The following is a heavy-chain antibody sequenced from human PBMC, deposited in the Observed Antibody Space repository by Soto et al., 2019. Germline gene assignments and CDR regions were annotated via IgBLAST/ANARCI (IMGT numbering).Heavy chain of an antibody. D-gene: IGHD1-1*01. CDR1: GDSINNYY. V-gene: IGHV4-4*07. J-gene: IGHJ4*02. Sequence: VRLQESGPGLVEPSETLSLTCSVSGDSINNYYWSWIRQPAGKGLEWIGRIYSSGSANYNPSLKTRGAMSVDTSKNQVLLSVPSVTAAATAVYFFARGGTRSADLPTYWGQGIQVIVSS. CDR2: IYSSGSA. CDR3: ARGGTRSADLPTY.